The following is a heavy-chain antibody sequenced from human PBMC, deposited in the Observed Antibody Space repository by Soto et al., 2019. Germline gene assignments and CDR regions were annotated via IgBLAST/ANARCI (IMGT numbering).Heavy chain of an antibody. CDR3: ARQIEATYYYGSGSPIYYYYGMDV. V-gene: IGHV5-51*01. CDR1: GYSFTSYW. Sequence: GESLKISCKGSGYSFTSYWIGWVRQMPGKGLEWMGIIYPGDSDTRYSPSFQGQVTISADKSISTAYLQWSSLKASDTAMYYCARQIEATYYYGSGSPIYYYYGMDVWGQGTTVTVSS. J-gene: IGHJ6*02. CDR2: IYPGDSDT. D-gene: IGHD3-10*01.